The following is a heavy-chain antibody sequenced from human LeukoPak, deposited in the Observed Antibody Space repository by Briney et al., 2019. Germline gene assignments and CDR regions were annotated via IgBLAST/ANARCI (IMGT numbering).Heavy chain of an antibody. J-gene: IGHJ4*02. D-gene: IGHD5-18*01. CDR3: ARGGIQLWRTFDY. CDR1: GFTFSSYE. CDR2: ISSSGSTI. Sequence: GGSLRLSCAASGFTFSSYEMNWVRQAPGKGQEWVSYISSSGSTIYYADSVKGRFTISRDNAKNSLYLQMNSLRAEDTAVYYCARGGIQLWRTFDYWGQGTLVTVSS. V-gene: IGHV3-48*03.